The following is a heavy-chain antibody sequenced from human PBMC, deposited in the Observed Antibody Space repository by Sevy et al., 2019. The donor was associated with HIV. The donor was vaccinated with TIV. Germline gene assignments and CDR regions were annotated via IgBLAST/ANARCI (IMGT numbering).Heavy chain of an antibody. Sequence: GGSLRLSCEASGFTFSSSWMKWLRRAPGKGLECVANIKPDGIEKYYVDSVKGRFTISRDNANNSLFLQMNSLRAEDTAIYYCARVSTAVGGDYWGQGTLVTVSS. V-gene: IGHV3-7*01. CDR2: IKPDGIEK. CDR1: GFTFSSSW. D-gene: IGHD6-13*01. CDR3: ARVSTAVGGDY. J-gene: IGHJ4*02.